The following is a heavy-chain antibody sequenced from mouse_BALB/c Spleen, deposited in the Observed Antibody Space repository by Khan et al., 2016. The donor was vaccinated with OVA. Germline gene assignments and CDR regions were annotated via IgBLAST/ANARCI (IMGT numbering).Heavy chain of an antibody. V-gene: IGHV2-4*02. CDR2: IWSYGST. D-gene: IGHD2-4*01. J-gene: IGHJ1*01. Sequence: VQLQESGPGLVQPSQSLSITCTVSGFSLTTYGVHWVRQPPGKGLEWLGVIWSYGSTDYNTAFISRLSISKDNSKSQVFFEMNSLQADDTAIYYCARFYDYEGYFDVWGAGTTVTVSS. CDR3: ARFYDYEGYFDV. CDR1: GFSLTTYG.